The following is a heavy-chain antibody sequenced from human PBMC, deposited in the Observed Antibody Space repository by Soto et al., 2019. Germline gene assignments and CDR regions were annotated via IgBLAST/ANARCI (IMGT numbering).Heavy chain of an antibody. D-gene: IGHD5-12*01. Sequence: GGSLRLSCAASGFTFSSYWMSWVRQAPGKGREWVANIKQEGSEKYYVDSVKGRFTISRDNAKNSLYLQMNSLRSEDTAVYYSARDPVYSGYGAVYYYYGMDVWGQGTTVTVSS. J-gene: IGHJ6*02. V-gene: IGHV3-7*01. CDR1: GFTFSSYW. CDR3: ARDPVYSGYGAVYYYYGMDV. CDR2: IKQEGSEK.